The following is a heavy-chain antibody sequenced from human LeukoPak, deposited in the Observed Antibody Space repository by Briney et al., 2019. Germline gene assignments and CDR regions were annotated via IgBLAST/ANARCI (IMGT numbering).Heavy chain of an antibody. V-gene: IGHV3-23*01. CDR2: ISGSGSGGST. D-gene: IGHD5-24*01. CDR1: GFTVSSNY. CDR3: AKSGYNRFDY. J-gene: IGHJ4*02. Sequence: GGSLRLSCAASGFTVSSNYMSWVRQAPGKGLEWVSSISGSGSGGSTYYADSVKGRFTISRDNSKNTLYLQMNSLRAEDTAVYYCAKSGYNRFDYWGQGTLVTVSS.